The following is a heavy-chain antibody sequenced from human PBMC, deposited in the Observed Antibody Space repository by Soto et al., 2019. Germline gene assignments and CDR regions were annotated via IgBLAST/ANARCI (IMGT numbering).Heavy chain of an antibody. CDR2: INPSGGST. Sequence: QVQLVQSGAEVKKPGASVKVSCKASGYNFTSYYMHWVGQAPGQGLAWMGIINPSGGSTIYAQKFPARVPMTRDTSTSTVYMELSSLRSEDTAVYYCARAPPTAMEYWFDPWGQGTLVTVSS. D-gene: IGHD5-18*01. V-gene: IGHV1-46*01. CDR3: ARAPPTAMEYWFDP. J-gene: IGHJ5*02. CDR1: GYNFTSYY.